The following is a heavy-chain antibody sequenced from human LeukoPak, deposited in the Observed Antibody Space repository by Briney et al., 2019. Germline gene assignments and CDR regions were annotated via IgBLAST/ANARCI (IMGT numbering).Heavy chain of an antibody. D-gene: IGHD2-2*01. V-gene: IGHV3-33*01. CDR2: IWYDGSNK. Sequence: GGSLRLSCAASGFTFSSYGMHWVRQAPGKGLEGVAVIWYDGSNKYYADSVKGRFTISRDNSKNTLYPQMNSLRAEDTAVYYCAGDRPDIVVVPAAGGVATINSGRAVWGKGPTVTVSS. J-gene: IGHJ6*04. CDR3: AGDRPDIVVVPAAGGVATINSGRAV. CDR1: GFTFSSYG.